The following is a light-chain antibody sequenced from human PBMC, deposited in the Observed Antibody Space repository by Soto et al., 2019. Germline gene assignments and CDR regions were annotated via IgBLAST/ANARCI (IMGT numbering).Light chain of an antibody. J-gene: IGKJ5*01. Sequence: DIPMTKSPSSLSASVGDRVTITCRASQSISSYLNWYQQKPGKAPKLLIYAASSLQSGLPSRFSGSGSGTDFTLTISSLQPEDFATYYCQQSYSTPRTFGQGTRLEIK. CDR2: AAS. V-gene: IGKV1-39*01. CDR1: QSISSY. CDR3: QQSYSTPRT.